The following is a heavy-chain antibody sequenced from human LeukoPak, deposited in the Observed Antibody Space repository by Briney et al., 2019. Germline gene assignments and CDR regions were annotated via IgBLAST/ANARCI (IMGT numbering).Heavy chain of an antibody. J-gene: IGHJ4*02. Sequence: SETLSLTCTVSGGSISSSSYYWGWIRQPPGKRLEWIGSIYYSGSTYYNPSLKSRVTISVDTSKNQFSLKLSSVTAADTAVYYCAGTMIVVKTGFDYWGQGTLVTVSS. V-gene: IGHV4-39*01. D-gene: IGHD3-22*01. CDR2: IYYSGST. CDR1: GGSISSSSYY. CDR3: AGTMIVVKTGFDY.